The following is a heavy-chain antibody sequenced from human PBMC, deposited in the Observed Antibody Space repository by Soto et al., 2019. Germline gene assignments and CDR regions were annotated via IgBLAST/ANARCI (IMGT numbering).Heavy chain of an antibody. CDR3: AGERPDIVATGLDY. J-gene: IGHJ4*02. CDR2: IIPILGIA. D-gene: IGHD5-12*01. V-gene: IGHV1-69*08. CDR1: GGTFSSYT. Sequence: QVQLVQSGAEVKKPGSSVKVSCKASGGTFSSYTISWVRQAPGQGLEWMGRIIPILGIANYAQKFQGRVTISADKSTSTAYMELSSLRSEDTAVYYWAGERPDIVATGLDYWGQGTLVTVSS.